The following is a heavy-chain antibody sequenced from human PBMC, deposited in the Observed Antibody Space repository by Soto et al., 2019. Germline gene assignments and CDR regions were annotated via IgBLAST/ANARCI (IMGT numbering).Heavy chain of an antibody. CDR2: IYYSGST. Sequence: SETLSLTCTVSGGSISSYYWSWIRQPPGKGLEWIGYIYYSGSTNYNPSLKSRVTISVDTSKNQFSLKLSSVTAADTAVYYCARVLLAPAAGPTLFDYWGQGTLVTVS. V-gene: IGHV4-59*01. D-gene: IGHD6-13*01. CDR1: GGSISSYY. J-gene: IGHJ4*02. CDR3: ARVLLAPAAGPTLFDY.